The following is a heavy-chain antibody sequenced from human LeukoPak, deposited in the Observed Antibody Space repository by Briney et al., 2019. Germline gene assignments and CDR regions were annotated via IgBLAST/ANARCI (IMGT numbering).Heavy chain of an antibody. D-gene: IGHD6-13*01. J-gene: IGHJ4*02. Sequence: PGGSLRLSCAASGFTFSSYSMNWVRQAPGKGLEWVSSISSSSYIYYADSVKGRFTISRDNAKNSLYLQMNSLRAEDTAVYYCARSESWAPFDYWGQGTLVTVSS. V-gene: IGHV3-21*01. CDR2: ISSSSYI. CDR3: ARSESWAPFDY. CDR1: GFTFSSYS.